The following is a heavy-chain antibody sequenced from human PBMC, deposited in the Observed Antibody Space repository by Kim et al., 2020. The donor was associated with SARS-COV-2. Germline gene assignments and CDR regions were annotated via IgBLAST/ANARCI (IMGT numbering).Heavy chain of an antibody. CDR3: ARGERYNSSGARFDY. V-gene: IGHV3-11*01. Sequence: GGSLRLSCAASGFTFSAYYMSWIRQAPGKGLEWVSYISSSGSTIYYADSVKGRFTISRDNAKNSLYLQMNSLRAEDTAVYYCARGERYNSSGARFDYWGQGTLVTVSS. CDR1: GFTFSAYY. CDR2: ISSSGSTI. J-gene: IGHJ4*02. D-gene: IGHD3-22*01.